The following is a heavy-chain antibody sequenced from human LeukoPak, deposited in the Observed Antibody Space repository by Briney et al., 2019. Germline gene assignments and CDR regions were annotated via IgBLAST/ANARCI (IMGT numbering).Heavy chain of an antibody. CDR3: ARGCPFVSGGDCYPWYYYMDV. CDR1: GYTFTGYY. Sequence: ASVKVSCKASGYTFTGYYMHWVRQAPGQGLEWMGWINPNSGGTNYAQKFQGRVTMTRDTSISTAYMELSRLRSDDTAVYYCARGCPFVSGGDCYPWYYYMDVWGKGTTVTVSS. CDR2: INPNSGGT. V-gene: IGHV1-2*02. D-gene: IGHD2-21*02. J-gene: IGHJ6*03.